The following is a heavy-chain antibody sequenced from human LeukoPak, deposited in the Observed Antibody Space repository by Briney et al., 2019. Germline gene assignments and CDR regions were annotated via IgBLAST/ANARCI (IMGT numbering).Heavy chain of an antibody. J-gene: IGHJ4*02. CDR1: GFTFSSYA. Sequence: GGSLRLSCAASGFTFSSYAMHWVRQAPGKGLEWVAVISYDGSNKYYADSVKGRFTISRDNSKNTLYLQMNSLRAEDTAVYYCATHMAGFGVAPFPFDYWGQGTLVTVSS. CDR3: ATHMAGFGVAPFPFDY. D-gene: IGHD3-3*01. CDR2: ISYDGSNK. V-gene: IGHV3-30-3*01.